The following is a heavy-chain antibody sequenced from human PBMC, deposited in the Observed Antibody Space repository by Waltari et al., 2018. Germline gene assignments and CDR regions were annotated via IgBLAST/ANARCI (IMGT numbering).Heavy chain of an antibody. D-gene: IGHD5-18*01. V-gene: IGHV3-43D*03. CDR1: GFPFDDYA. Sequence: EVQLVESGGVVVQPGGSLRLSCAASGFPFDDYAMHWVRQPPGKGLEWVSLISWDGGSTYYADSVKGRFTISRDNSKNSLYLQMNSLRAEDTALYYCAEQDSYGYYYYFDYWGQGTLVTVSS. CDR3: AEQDSYGYYYYFDY. CDR2: ISWDGGST. J-gene: IGHJ4*02.